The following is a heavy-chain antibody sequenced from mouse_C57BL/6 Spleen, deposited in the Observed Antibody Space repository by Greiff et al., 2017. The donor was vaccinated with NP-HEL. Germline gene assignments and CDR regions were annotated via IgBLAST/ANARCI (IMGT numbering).Heavy chain of an antibody. CDR2: IDPANGNT. V-gene: IGHV14-3*01. J-gene: IGHJ3*01. CDR3: ASLYDYDGFFFAY. Sequence: VQLQQSVAELVRPGASVKLSCTASGFNIKNTYMHWVKQRPEQGLEWIGRIDPANGNTKYASKFQGKATITADTSSNTAYLQLSSLTSEDTAIYYCASLYDYDGFFFAYWGQGTLVTVSA. CDR1: GFNIKNTY. D-gene: IGHD2-4*01.